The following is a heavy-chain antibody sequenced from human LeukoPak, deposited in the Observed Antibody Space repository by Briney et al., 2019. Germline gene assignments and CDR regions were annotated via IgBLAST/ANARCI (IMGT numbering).Heavy chain of an antibody. V-gene: IGHV3-23*01. D-gene: IGHD3-3*01. J-gene: IGHJ4*02. CDR1: GFTFSSYA. CDR3: AKASYYDFWSGYDY. Sequence: AGGSLRLSCAASGFTFSSYAMSWVRQAPGKGLEWVSAISGSGGSTYYADSVKGRFTISRDNPKNTLYLQMNSLRAEDTAVYYCAKASYYDFWSGYDYWGQGTLVTVSS. CDR2: ISGSGGST.